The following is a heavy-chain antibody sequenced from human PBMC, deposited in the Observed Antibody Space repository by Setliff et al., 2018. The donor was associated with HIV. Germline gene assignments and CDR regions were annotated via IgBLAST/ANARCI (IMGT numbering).Heavy chain of an antibody. V-gene: IGHV1-69*13. CDR1: GGIFSSYA. CDR2: IIPIFGTA. J-gene: IGHJ5*02. D-gene: IGHD6-19*01. Sequence: ASVKVSCKASGGIFSSYAISWVRQAPGQGLEWMGGIIPIFGTANYAQKFQGRVTITADESTSTAYMELSSLRSEDTAVYYCARDPIAVAGTYPADNWFDPWGQGTLVTVSS. CDR3: ARDPIAVAGTYPADNWFDP.